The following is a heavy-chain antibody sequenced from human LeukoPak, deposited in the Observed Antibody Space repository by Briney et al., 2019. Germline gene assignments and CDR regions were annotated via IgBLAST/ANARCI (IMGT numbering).Heavy chain of an antibody. V-gene: IGHV1-2*02. J-gene: IGHJ5*02. D-gene: IGHD2-2*01. CDR3: ARDRYCSSTSCGNWFDP. CDR1: GYTFTGYY. CDR2: INPNSGGT. Sequence: ASVKVSCKASGYTFTGYYMHWVRQAPGQGLXXMGWINPNSGGTNYAQKFQGRVTMTRDTSISTAYMELSRLRSDDTAVYYCARDRYCSSTSCGNWFDPWGQGTLVTVSS.